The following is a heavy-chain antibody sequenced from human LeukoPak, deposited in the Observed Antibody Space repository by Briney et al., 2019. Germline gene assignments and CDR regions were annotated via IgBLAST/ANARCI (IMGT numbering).Heavy chain of an antibody. CDR3: ALSAEKQLVYFDF. Sequence: ASVKVSCKASGDTFSNYDVTSVRQAPGQGLEWMGRIIPVFDTAKYAQNFQGRVTMTTDESSSTAYMELYSLRSEDTAVYYCALSAEKQLVYFDFWGQGTLVTVSS. V-gene: IGHV1-69*05. D-gene: IGHD6-13*01. CDR2: IIPVFDTA. J-gene: IGHJ4*02. CDR1: GDTFSNYD.